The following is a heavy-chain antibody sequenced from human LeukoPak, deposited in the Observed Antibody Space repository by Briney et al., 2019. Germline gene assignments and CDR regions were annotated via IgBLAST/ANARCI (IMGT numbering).Heavy chain of an antibody. V-gene: IGHV3-20*04. J-gene: IGHJ3*02. D-gene: IGHD2-2*02. CDR1: GFTFDDFG. Sequence: GGSLRLSCAASGFTFDDFGMSWVRQAPGKGLEWVSGINWNGGSTGYADSVKGRFTISRDNAKNSLYLQMNSLRAEDTALYYCARRDIVVVPASILGAFDIWGQGTMVTVSS. CDR2: INWNGGST. CDR3: ARRDIVVVPASILGAFDI.